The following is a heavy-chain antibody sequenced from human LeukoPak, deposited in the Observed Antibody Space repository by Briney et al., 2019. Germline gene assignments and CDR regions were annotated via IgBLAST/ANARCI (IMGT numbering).Heavy chain of an antibody. CDR2: ISSSSTI. CDR3: ARDQYGAYAIDY. J-gene: IGHJ4*02. V-gene: IGHV3-48*02. D-gene: IGHD4-17*01. Sequence: GGSLRLSCAASGFTFSSYAMNWVRQAPGKGLEWVSYISSSSTIYYANSVKGRFTMSRDNAKNSLYLQMNSLRDEDTAVYYCARDQYGAYAIDYWGQGTLVTVSS. CDR1: GFTFSSYA.